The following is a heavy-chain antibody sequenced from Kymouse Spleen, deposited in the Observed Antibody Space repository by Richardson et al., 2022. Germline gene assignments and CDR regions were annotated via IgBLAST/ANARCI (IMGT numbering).Heavy chain of an antibody. D-gene: IGHD1-20*01. J-gene: IGHJ4*02. CDR3: AKDKGITGTLFDY. Sequence: EVQLVESGGGLVQPGRSLRLSCAASGFTFDDYAMHWVRQAPGKGLEWVSGISWNSGSIGYADSVKGRFTISRDNAKNSLYLQMNSLRAEDTALYYCAKDKGITGTLFDYWGQGTLVTVSS. V-gene: IGHV3-9*01. CDR2: ISWNSGSI. CDR1: GFTFDDYA.